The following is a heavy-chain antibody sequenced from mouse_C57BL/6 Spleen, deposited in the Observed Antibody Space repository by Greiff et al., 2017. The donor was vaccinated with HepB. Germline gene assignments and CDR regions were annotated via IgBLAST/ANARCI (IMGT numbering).Heavy chain of an antibody. CDR1: GYAFSSYW. CDR3: ARRGYYGSCMDY. V-gene: IGHV1-80*01. CDR2: IYPGDGDT. J-gene: IGHJ4*01. Sequence: QVQLQESGAELVKPGASVKISCKASGYAFSSYWMNWVKQRPGKGLEWIGQIYPGDGDTNYNGKFKGKATLTADKSSSTAYMQLSSLTSEDSAVYFCARRGYYGSCMDYWGQGTSVTVSS. D-gene: IGHD1-1*01.